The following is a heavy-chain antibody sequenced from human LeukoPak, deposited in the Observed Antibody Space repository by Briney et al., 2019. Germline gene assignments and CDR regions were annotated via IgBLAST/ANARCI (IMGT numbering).Heavy chain of an antibody. D-gene: IGHD6-19*01. V-gene: IGHV1-2*02. CDR3: ARPRDDRPQWLGWFDP. CDR2: INPNSGGT. CDR1: GYTFTGYY. Sequence: GASVKVSCKASGYTFTGYYMHWVRQAPGQGLEWMGWINPNSGGTNYAQKFQGRVTMTRDTSISTAYMELSRLRSDDTAVYYCARPRDDRPQWLGWFDPWGQGTLVTVSS. J-gene: IGHJ5*02.